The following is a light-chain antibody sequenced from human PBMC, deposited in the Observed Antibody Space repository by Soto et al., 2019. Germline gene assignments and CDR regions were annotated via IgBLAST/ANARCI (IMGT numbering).Light chain of an antibody. CDR1: QSVSSSY. J-gene: IGKJ1*01. CDR3: QQYRSSPRT. CDR2: RAS. Sequence: EIVWTQSPGALSLSPGERATLSCAASQSVSSSYLAWYQQKPGQAPRLLIYRASTRATGIPDRFSGSRFGTDFTLNISSLEPQDFAVYYSQQYRSSPRTFGQGTKVEIK. V-gene: IGKV3-20*01.